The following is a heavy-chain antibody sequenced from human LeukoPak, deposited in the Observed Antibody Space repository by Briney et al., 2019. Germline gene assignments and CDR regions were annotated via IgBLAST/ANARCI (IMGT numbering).Heavy chain of an antibody. CDR1: GGSFSGYY. D-gene: IGHD3-9*01. J-gene: IGHJ6*02. V-gene: IGHV4-34*01. CDR3: ARGPRPPITIFYYYYYGMDV. CDR2: INHSGGT. Sequence: SETLSLTCAVYGGSFSGYYWSWIRQPPGKGLEWIGEINHSGGTNYNPSLKSRVTISVDTSKNQFSLKLSSVTAADTAVYYCARGPRPPITIFYYYYYGMDVWGQGTTVTVSS.